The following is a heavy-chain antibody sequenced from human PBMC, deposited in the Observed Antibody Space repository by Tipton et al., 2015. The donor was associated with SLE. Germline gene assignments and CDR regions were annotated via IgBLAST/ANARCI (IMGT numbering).Heavy chain of an antibody. Sequence: SLRLSCAASGFTVSSNYMSWARQAPGKGLEWVSVIYTGGSTYYADSAKGRFTISRDNSKNTLYLQMNSLRAEDTAVYYCARVGIYWYFDLWGRGTLVTVSS. D-gene: IGHD7-27*01. CDR3: ARVGIYWYFDL. J-gene: IGHJ2*01. CDR1: GFTVSSNY. V-gene: IGHV3-53*01. CDR2: IYTGGST.